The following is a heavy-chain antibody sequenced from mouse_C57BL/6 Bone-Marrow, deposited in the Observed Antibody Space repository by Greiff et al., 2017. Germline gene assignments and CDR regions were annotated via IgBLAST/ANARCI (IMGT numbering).Heavy chain of an antibody. CDR3: TTLASRDY. CDR1: GFNIKDDY. J-gene: IGHJ4*01. Sequence: EVQLVESGAELVRPGASVKLSCTASGFNIKDDYMHWVKQRPEQGLEWIGWIDPENGDTEYASKFQGKATITADTSSNTAYLQLSSLTSEDTAVYYCTTLASRDYWGQGTSVTVSS. D-gene: IGHD6-1*01. V-gene: IGHV14-4*01. CDR2: IDPENGDT.